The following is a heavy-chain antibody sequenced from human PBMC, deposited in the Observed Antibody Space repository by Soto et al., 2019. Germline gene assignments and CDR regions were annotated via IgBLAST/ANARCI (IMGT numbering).Heavy chain of an antibody. V-gene: IGHV1-46*01. D-gene: IGHD2-15*01. Sequence: VASVKVSCKASGYTFTSYYMHWVRQAPGQGLEWMGIINPSGGSTSYAQKFQGRVTMTRDRSTSTVYMELSSLRSEDTAVYSCARVLLGCSGGSCPNWFGPWGQGTLVTVSS. CDR1: GYTFTSYY. CDR3: ARVLLGCSGGSCPNWFGP. CDR2: INPSGGST. J-gene: IGHJ5*02.